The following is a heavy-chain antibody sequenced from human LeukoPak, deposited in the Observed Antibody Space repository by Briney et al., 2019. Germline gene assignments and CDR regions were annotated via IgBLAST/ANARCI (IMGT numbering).Heavy chain of an antibody. CDR2: ISYDGSNK. Sequence: GGSLRLSCAASGFTFSSYGMHWVRQAPGKGLEWVAVISYDGSNKYYADSVKGRFTISRDNAKNSLYLQMNSLRAEDTAVYYCARDEYYSGPLYGMDVWGQGTTVTVSS. CDR1: GFTFSSYG. D-gene: IGHD2/OR15-2a*01. CDR3: ARDEYYSGPLYGMDV. V-gene: IGHV3-30*03. J-gene: IGHJ6*02.